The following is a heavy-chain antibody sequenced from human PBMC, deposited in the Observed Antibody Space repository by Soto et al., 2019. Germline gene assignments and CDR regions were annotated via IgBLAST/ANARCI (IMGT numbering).Heavy chain of an antibody. Sequence: PGGSLRLSCAASGFTISSYSMNWVRQAPGKGLEWVSSISSSSSYIYYADSVKGRFTISRDNAKNSLYLQMNSLRAEDTAVYYCARARHNWNYEYFDYWGQGTLVTVSS. J-gene: IGHJ4*02. CDR2: ISSSSSYI. V-gene: IGHV3-21*01. CDR1: GFTISSYS. CDR3: ARARHNWNYEYFDY. D-gene: IGHD1-7*01.